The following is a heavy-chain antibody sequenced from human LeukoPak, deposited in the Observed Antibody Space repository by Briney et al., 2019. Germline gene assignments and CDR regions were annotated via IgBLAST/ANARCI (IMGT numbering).Heavy chain of an antibody. CDR2: IYTSGST. J-gene: IGHJ6*02. CDR3: ARSGYCSGGSCYYYYYGMDV. Sequence: SETLSLTCTVSGGSISSYYWSWLRQPAGKGLEWLGRIYTSGSTNYNPSLKSRVTMSVDTSKNQFSLKLSSVTAADTAVYYCARSGYCSGGSCYYYYYGMDVWGQGTTVTVSS. CDR1: GGSISSYY. D-gene: IGHD2-15*01. V-gene: IGHV4-4*07.